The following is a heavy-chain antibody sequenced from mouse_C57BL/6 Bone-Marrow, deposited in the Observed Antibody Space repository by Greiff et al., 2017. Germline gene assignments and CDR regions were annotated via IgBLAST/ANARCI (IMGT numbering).Heavy chain of an antibody. CDR2: ISSGGSYT. CDR1: GFTFSSYG. CDR3: ASPAMAY. V-gene: IGHV5-6*02. Sequence: EVKLEESGGDLVKPGGSLKLSCAASGFTFSSYGMSWVRQTPDKRLEWVATISSGGSYTYYPDSVKGRFTISRDNAKNTLYLQMSSLKSEDTAMYYCASPAMAYWGQGALVTVCA. J-gene: IGHJ3*01.